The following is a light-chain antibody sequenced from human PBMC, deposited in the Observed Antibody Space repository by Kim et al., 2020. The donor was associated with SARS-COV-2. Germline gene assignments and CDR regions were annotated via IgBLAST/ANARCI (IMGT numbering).Light chain of an antibody. J-gene: IGLJ3*02. V-gene: IGLV2-14*03. CDR1: SSDVGAGHY. CDR2: DVT. CDR3: STYTDSVM. Sequence: QSVLTQPASVSGSLGQSITISCTGSSSDVGAGHYVSWYRHHPGKAPKLMIYDVTLRPSGVSNRFSGSKSGNTASLTISGLHAEDEADYYCSTYTDSVMFGVGTQLTVL.